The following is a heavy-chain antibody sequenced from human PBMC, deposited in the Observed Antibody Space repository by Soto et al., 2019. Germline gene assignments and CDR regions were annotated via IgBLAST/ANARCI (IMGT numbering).Heavy chain of an antibody. D-gene: IGHD3-10*01. Sequence: GGSLRLSCAASGFTFSSYAMSWVRQAPGKGLEWVSAISGSGGSTYYADSVKGRFTISRDNSKNTLYLQMNSLRAEDTAVYYCATAPFYGSGSYYRLFGMDVWGQGTTVTVSS. CDR1: GFTFSSYA. CDR3: ATAPFYGSGSYYRLFGMDV. V-gene: IGHV3-23*01. J-gene: IGHJ6*02. CDR2: ISGSGGST.